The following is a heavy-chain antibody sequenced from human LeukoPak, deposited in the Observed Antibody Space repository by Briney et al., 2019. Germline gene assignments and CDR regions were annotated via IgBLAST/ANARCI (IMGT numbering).Heavy chain of an antibody. CDR2: ISAYNGNT. V-gene: IGHV1-18*01. D-gene: IGHD6-13*01. J-gene: IGHJ1*01. CDR3: ARDGDAQQLALEYFQH. CDR1: GYTFTSYG. Sequence: GASVKVSCKASGYTFTSYGISWVRQAPGQGLEWMGWISAYNGNTNYAQKLQGRVTMTTDTSTSTAYMELRSLRSDDTAVYYCARDGDAQQLALEYFQHWGQGTLVTVSS.